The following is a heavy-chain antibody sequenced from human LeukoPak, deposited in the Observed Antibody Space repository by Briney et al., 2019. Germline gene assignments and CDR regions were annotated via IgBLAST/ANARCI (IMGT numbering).Heavy chain of an antibody. CDR1: GFTFSLYA. CDR2: INDESSDI. CDR3: VAGDWGARDSFDL. V-gene: IGHV3-21*05. D-gene: IGHD2-21*02. J-gene: IGHJ3*01. Sequence: GGSLRLSCAASGFTFSLYAMNWVRQAPGKGLEWVSYINDESSDIHYAGSVRGRFTISRDDARQTLYLQLSSLRAEDTSVYYCVAGDWGARDSFDLWGRGTMVTVSS.